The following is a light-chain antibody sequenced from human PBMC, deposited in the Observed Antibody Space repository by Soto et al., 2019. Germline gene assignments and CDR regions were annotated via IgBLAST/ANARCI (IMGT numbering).Light chain of an antibody. Sequence: EVVMTQSPGILSVSPGERATLSCRASQSVSSNLAWYQQRPGLAPRLLIYDASRRATGIPDRFSGSGSGADFILSISRLEPEDFAVYYCQQYGSSPWTFXQGTKADIK. CDR1: QSVSSN. J-gene: IGKJ1*01. CDR2: DAS. V-gene: IGKV3D-20*01. CDR3: QQYGSSPWT.